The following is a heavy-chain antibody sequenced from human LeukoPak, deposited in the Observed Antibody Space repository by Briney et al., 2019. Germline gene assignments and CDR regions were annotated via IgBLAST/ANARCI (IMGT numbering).Heavy chain of an antibody. V-gene: IGHV3-64D*06. CDR1: GFTFSSYA. J-gene: IGHJ4*02. CDR2: VNSNGDRT. Sequence: GGSLRLSFSVSGFTFSSYAMHWVRQAPGKGLEYVSAVNSNGDRTYYADSVKGRFTISRDNSKNTLYLQMSNLRAEDTAVYYCVKVGRELLPTLLYYWGQGTLVTVSS. D-gene: IGHD1-26*01. CDR3: VKVGRELLPTLLYY.